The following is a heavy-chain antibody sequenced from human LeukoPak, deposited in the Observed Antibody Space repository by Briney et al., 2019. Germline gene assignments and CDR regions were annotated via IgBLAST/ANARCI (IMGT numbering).Heavy chain of an antibody. J-gene: IGHJ4*02. CDR2: ISSSGSTT. Sequence: SGGSLRPSCVASGFTFSNYEMNWVRQAPGKGLEWVSYISSSGSTTYYADSVKGRFTISRDNAKNSLFLQMNSLRAEDTAVYFCARMFEFWGQGTLVTVSS. CDR3: ARMFEF. CDR1: GFTFSNYE. V-gene: IGHV3-48*03.